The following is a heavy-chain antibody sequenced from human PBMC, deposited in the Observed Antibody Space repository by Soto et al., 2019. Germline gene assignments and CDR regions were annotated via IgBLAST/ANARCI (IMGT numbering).Heavy chain of an antibody. D-gene: IGHD6-19*01. CDR1: GFTFYRYD. J-gene: IGHJ4*02. CDR2: ISGSGGRI. V-gene: IGHV3-23*02. Sequence: EVQLLESGGGQVQPGGSLRLSCAASGFTFYRYDMFWVRQTPRRGLEWVSFISGSGGRIEYGDFVRGRFTASRDNAEDTLSLQMNTLASDDTGVYYCVRRGSETGWYFDQWGQGTLVVVSS. CDR3: VRRGSETGWYFDQ.